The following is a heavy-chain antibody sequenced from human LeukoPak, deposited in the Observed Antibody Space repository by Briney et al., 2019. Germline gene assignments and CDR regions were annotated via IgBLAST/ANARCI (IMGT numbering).Heavy chain of an antibody. CDR1: GYTFSGHF. Sequence: ASVKVSCKASGYTFSGHFIHWVRQAPGQGLEWMGWIDPNSGATSYAQKFQGRVTMTRDMSTSTDYMELSSLRSEDTAVYYCARDNSVEDTAWWFDPWGQGTLVTVSS. V-gene: IGHV1-2*02. CDR2: IDPNSGAT. CDR3: ARDNSVEDTAWWFDP. J-gene: IGHJ5*02. D-gene: IGHD4-23*01.